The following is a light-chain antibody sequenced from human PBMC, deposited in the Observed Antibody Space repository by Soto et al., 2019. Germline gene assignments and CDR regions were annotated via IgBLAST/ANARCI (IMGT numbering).Light chain of an antibody. CDR3: TSYTSRSTYV. CDR1: SSDIGGYNY. J-gene: IGLJ1*01. Sequence: QSALTQPASVSEPPGQSITISCAGTSSDIGGYNYVSWYQQHPDKAPKLMISGVTNRPSGVSDRFSGSKSGNTASLTISGLQAEDEADDYCTSYTSRSTYVLGTGSKVTVL. V-gene: IGLV2-14*01. CDR2: GVT.